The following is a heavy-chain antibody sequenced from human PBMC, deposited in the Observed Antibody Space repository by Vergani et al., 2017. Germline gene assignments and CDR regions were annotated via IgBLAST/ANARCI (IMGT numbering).Heavy chain of an antibody. CDR1: GFTFSSYG. V-gene: IGHV3-30*02. CDR2: IRYDGSNK. J-gene: IGHJ6*03. D-gene: IGHD3/OR15-3a*01. CDR3: ARTGFLDPYYYYYMDV. Sequence: QVQLVESGGGVVQPGGSLRLSCAASGFTFSSYGMHWVRQAPGKGLEWVAFIRYDGSNKYYADSVKGRFTISRDNAKNSLYLQMNSLRAEDTAVYYCARTGFLDPYYYYYMDVWGKGTTVTVSS.